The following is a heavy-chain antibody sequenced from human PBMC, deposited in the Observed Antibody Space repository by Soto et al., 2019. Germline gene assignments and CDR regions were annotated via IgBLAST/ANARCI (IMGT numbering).Heavy chain of an antibody. CDR1: GDSFNTFA. D-gene: IGHD3-22*01. Sequence: QVQLVQSGAEVKKPGSSVKLSCMASGDSFNTFAVTWVRQAPGQGLEWMGGIIPNFDTPNYAQKFQGRVTIIADKSTSTPYMELSSLRAEDTAVYYCARLYYDSSGYYLWYFDYWGQGTLVTVSA. J-gene: IGHJ4*02. CDR2: IIPNFDTP. V-gene: IGHV1-69*06. CDR3: ARLYYDSSGYYLWYFDY.